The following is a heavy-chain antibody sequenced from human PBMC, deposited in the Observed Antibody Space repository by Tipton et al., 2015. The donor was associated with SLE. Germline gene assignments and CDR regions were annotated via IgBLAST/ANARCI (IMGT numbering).Heavy chain of an antibody. J-gene: IGHJ4*02. CDR1: GGSFSGYY. CDR2: INHSGST. V-gene: IGHV4-34*01. Sequence: TLSLTCAVYGGSFSGYYWSWIRQPPGKGLEWIGEINHSGSTNYNPSLKSRVTISVDTSKNQFPLKLRSVTAADTAVYYCARETHSYYFDYWGQGTLVTVSS. CDR3: ARETHSYYFDY.